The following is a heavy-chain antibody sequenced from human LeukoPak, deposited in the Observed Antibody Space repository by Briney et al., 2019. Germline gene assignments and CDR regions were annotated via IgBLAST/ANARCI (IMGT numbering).Heavy chain of an antibody. CDR3: AKGWYFDL. V-gene: IGHV3-23*01. Sequence: PGGSLRLSCAVSGFTVSSNYMSWVRQAPGKGLEWVSAISGSGGNTYYADSVKGRFTISRDNSKNTLYLQMNSLRAEDTAVYYCAKGWYFDLWGRGTLVTVSS. CDR2: ISGSGGNT. J-gene: IGHJ2*01. CDR1: GFTVSSNY.